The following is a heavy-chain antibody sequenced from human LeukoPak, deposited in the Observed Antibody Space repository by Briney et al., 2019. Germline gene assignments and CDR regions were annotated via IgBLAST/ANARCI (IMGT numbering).Heavy chain of an antibody. D-gene: IGHD4-17*01. CDR2: IIPIFGTA. CDR1: GGTFSSYA. J-gene: IGHJ4*02. V-gene: IGHV1-69*05. CDR3: ARDRGRGAQGHGYGDYGLFDY. Sequence: GSSVKVSCKASGGTFSSYAISWVRQAPGQGLEWMGGIIPIFGTANYAQKFQGRVTITTDESTSTAYMELSSLRSEDTAVYYCARDRGRGAQGHGYGDYGLFDYWGQGTLVTVSS.